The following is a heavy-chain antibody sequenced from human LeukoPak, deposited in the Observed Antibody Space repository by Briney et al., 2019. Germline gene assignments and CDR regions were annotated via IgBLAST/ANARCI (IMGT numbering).Heavy chain of an antibody. D-gene: IGHD2-2*01. Sequence: VRGLRVSRAASGFTFSSYGLHWVRPAPGKGLEWVAVVSYDRSNKYFADSVKGRFTISRDNSKNTLYLQMNSLRAEDTAVYYCAKDWLDTSWIMDVWGKGGTVTVSS. CDR1: GFTFSSYG. CDR2: VSYDRSNK. V-gene: IGHV3-30*18. CDR3: AKDWLDTSWIMDV. J-gene: IGHJ6*04.